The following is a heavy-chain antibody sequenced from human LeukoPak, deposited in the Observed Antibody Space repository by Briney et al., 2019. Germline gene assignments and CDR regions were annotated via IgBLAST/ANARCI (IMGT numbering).Heavy chain of an antibody. J-gene: IGHJ6*02. CDR2: ISSSGSTI. CDR3: ARDSSNTLPAAISYYYYGMDV. D-gene: IGHD2-2*01. Sequence: PGGSLRLSCAASGFTFSSYEMNWVRQAPGKGLEWVSYISSSGSTIYYADSVKGRFTISRDSAKNSLYLQMNSLRAEDTAVYYCARDSSNTLPAAISYYYYGMDVWGQGTTVTVSS. V-gene: IGHV3-48*03. CDR1: GFTFSSYE.